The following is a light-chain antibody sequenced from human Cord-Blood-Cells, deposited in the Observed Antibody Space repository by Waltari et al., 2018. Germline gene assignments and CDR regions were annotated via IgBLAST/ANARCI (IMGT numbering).Light chain of an antibody. CDR1: SIRSYY. CDR2: GKN. J-gene: IGLJ2*01. CDR3: NSRDSSGKRV. V-gene: IGLV3-19*01. Sequence: SSELTQDPAVSVALGQTVMITCQGHSIRSYYASWYQQKPGQALVLVIHGKNNRPSGITDRFSGSSSENTASLTSTGAQAEDEADYNCNSRDSSGKRVFGGGTKLTVL.